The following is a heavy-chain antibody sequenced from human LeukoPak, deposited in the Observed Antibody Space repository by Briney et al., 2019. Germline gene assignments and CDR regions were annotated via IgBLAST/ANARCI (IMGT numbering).Heavy chain of an antibody. CDR2: IIPIFGTA. J-gene: IGHJ3*02. Sequence: PLASVNVSCKASGGTFSSYAISWVRQAPGQGLEWMGGIIPIFGTANYAQKFQGRVTITADESTSTAYMELSSLRSEDTAVYYCARGRDASPHDYYDSSGYYRGDAFDIWGQGTMVTVSS. CDR1: GGTFSSYA. CDR3: ARGRDASPHDYYDSSGYYRGDAFDI. D-gene: IGHD3-22*01. V-gene: IGHV1-69*01.